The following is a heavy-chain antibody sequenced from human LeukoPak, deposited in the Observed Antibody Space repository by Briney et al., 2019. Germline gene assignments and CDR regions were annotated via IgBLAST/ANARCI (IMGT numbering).Heavy chain of an antibody. CDR1: GGSINYYY. D-gene: IGHD3-3*01. CDR3: ARLGGVVPYYYYYYGMDV. Sequence: PSETLSLTCTVSGGSINYYYFSWIRQPPGRGLEWIGYVYYSGSTNYNPSLKSRVTISVDTSKNQFSLKLSSVTAADTAVYYCARLGGVVPYYYYYYGMDVWGQGTTVTVSS. CDR2: VYYSGST. V-gene: IGHV4-59*08. J-gene: IGHJ6*02.